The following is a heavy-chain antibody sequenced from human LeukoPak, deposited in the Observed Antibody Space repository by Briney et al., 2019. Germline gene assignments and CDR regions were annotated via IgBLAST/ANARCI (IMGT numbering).Heavy chain of an antibody. V-gene: IGHV4-4*02. Sequence: SETLSLTCAVSGDSISSSHWWSWVRQSPGKGLEWIGEINHSGSTNYNPSLKSRVTISVDTSKNQFSLKLSSVTVADTAVYYCARRAHRRDGYNRGGEDYWGQGTLVTVSS. J-gene: IGHJ4*02. CDR2: INHSGST. D-gene: IGHD5-24*01. CDR3: ARRAHRRDGYNRGGEDY. CDR1: GDSISSSHW.